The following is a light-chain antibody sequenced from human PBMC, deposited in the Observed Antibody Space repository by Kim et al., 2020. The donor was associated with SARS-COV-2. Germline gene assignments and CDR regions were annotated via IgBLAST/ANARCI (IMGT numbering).Light chain of an antibody. V-gene: IGKV1-39*01. CDR2: AAS. Sequence: ASVGDRVTIPGRASQSIGIYLNADQQRPETAPMLLIYAASSLRSGVPSRFSGSGSGTDLPLTISGLQPEDFATYYCQQSYSTPPWSFGQGTKLEI. CDR3: QQSYSTPPWS. CDR1: QSIGIY. J-gene: IGKJ2*04.